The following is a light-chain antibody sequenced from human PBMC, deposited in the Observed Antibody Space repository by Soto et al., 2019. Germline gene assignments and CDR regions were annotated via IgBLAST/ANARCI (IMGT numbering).Light chain of an antibody. CDR2: ESS. V-gene: IGKV3-11*01. Sequence: HRATHSFRASQNVANYLDWYQQKPGQAPRLLIYESSNRATGIAARFSGSGSGTDFTLTISCLEPEDFAVYCCQQPSYTTPRLGQGTKVEI. J-gene: IGKJ1*01. CDR3: QQPSYTTPR. CDR1: QNVANY.